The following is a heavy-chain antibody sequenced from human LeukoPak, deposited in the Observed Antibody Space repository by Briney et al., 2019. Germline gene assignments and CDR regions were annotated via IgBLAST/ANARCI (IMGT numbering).Heavy chain of an antibody. J-gene: IGHJ2*01. Sequence: PSETLSLTCNVSGGSISSSGYYWGWIRQPPGKGLEWIVTIHYSGTTYYNPSLKSRVSISVDTSKNQFSLKLSSVTAADAAGYYCARQLRYSGGWSWYFDLRGRGTLVTVSS. D-gene: IGHD6-19*01. CDR3: ARQLRYSGGWSWYFDL. CDR2: IHYSGTT. V-gene: IGHV4-39*01. CDR1: GGSISSSGYY.